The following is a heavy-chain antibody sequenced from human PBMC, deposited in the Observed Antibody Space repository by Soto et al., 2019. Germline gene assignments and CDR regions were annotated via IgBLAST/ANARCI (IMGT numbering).Heavy chain of an antibody. CDR2: IIPILGIA. CDR1: GGTFSSYT. CDR3: ARDASHCSGGSCYHENYYFDY. V-gene: IGHV1-69*08. Sequence: QVQLVQSGAEVKKPGSSVKVSCKASGGTFSSYTIRWVRQAPGQGLEWMGRIIPILGIANYAQKFQGRVTITADKSTSTAYMELSSLRSEDTAVYYCARDASHCSGGSCYHENYYFDYWGQGTLVTVSS. D-gene: IGHD2-15*01. J-gene: IGHJ4*02.